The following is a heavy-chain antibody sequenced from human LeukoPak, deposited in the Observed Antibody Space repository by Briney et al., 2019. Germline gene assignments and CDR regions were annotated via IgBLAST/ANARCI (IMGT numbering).Heavy chain of an antibody. CDR2: ISGSGGST. J-gene: IGHJ4*02. D-gene: IGHD3-10*01. CDR1: GFTFSSYA. V-gene: IGHV3-23*01. CDR3: ARPENFDGSPTAY. Sequence: GGSLRLSCAASGFTFSSYAMSWVRQAPGKGLEWVSAISGSGGSTYYADSVKGRFTISRDNSKNTLYLQMNSLRAEDTAVYYCARPENFDGSPTAYWGQGTLVTVSS.